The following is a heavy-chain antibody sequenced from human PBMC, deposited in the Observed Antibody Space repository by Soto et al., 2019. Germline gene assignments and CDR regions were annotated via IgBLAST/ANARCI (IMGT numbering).Heavy chain of an antibody. Sequence: ASVKVSCKASGCTFTNYGLTWVRQAPGQGLEWMGWISAYNGNTDYAQKLQGRVTMTTDTSTSTAYMELGNLRSDDTAVYYCARAVSRDKWFDPWGQGTLVTVSS. CDR3: ARAVSRDKWFDP. CDR1: GCTFTNYG. CDR2: ISAYNGNT. V-gene: IGHV1-18*01. J-gene: IGHJ5*02. D-gene: IGHD6-19*01.